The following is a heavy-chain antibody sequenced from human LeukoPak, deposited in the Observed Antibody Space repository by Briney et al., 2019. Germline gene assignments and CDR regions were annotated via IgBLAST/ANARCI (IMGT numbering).Heavy chain of an antibody. CDR2: ISGSGGST. CDR3: AKDGVGSYYRSHSDY. J-gene: IGHJ4*02. Sequence: PGGSLRLSCAVSGFTFSSYAMSWVRQAPGKGLEWVSAISGSGGSTYYADSVKGRFTISRDNSKNTLYLQMNSLRAEDTAVYYCAKDGVGSYYRSHSDYWGQGTLVTVSS. D-gene: IGHD1-26*01. CDR1: GFTFSSYA. V-gene: IGHV3-23*01.